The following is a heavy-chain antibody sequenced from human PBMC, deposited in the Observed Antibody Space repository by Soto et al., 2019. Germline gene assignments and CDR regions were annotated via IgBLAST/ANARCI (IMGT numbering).Heavy chain of an antibody. V-gene: IGHV3-7*03. J-gene: IGHJ4*02. CDR1: GFSFGNYW. Sequence: GGSLRLSCAVSGFSFGNYWMSWVRQAPGKGLEWLASIKEDGSERYYLDSVKGRFTISRDNANDSLSLQMNSLRGEDTAFYYCARDVGPVTIFGEALSGYFDFWGQGTLVTVSS. CDR2: IKEDGSER. D-gene: IGHD3-3*01. CDR3: ARDVGPVTIFGEALSGYFDF.